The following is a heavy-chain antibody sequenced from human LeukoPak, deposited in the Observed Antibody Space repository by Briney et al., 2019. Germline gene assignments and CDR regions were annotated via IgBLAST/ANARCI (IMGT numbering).Heavy chain of an antibody. CDR3: ARELLDAISSGWYFDL. J-gene: IGHJ2*01. CDR1: GFTFSGND. CDR2: IGRGGDT. Sequence: PGGSLRLSCAGSGFTFSGNDFHWVRQATGKGLEWVSAIGRGGDTYYPGPVKGRFTISREDAKNSLYLQMNSLTAGDTAVYYCARELLDAISSGWYFDLWGRGTLVTVSS. D-gene: IGHD2-21*01. V-gene: IGHV3-13*01.